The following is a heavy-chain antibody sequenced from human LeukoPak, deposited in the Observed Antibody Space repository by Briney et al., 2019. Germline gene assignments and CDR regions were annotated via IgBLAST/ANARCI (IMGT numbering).Heavy chain of an antibody. D-gene: IGHD2-8*01. CDR3: AKDRSCTNDVYHADLDY. V-gene: IGHV3-23*01. CDR1: GFIFSSYA. Sequence: GGSLRLSCAASGFIFSSYAMSWVRQAPGKGLGWVSTISGSGGSTYYADSVKRRFTNSRHNSKSPVHLPMHSLTDEDTPVYYCAKDRSCTNDVYHADLDYWGQGTLVTVSS. CDR2: ISGSGGST. J-gene: IGHJ4*02.